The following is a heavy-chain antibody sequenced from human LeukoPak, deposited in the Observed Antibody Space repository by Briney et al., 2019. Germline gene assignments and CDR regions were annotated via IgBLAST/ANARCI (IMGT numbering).Heavy chain of an antibody. D-gene: IGHD5-18*01. V-gene: IGHV4-38-2*02. J-gene: IGHJ6*03. CDR1: DFSISRGYY. Sequence: SSETLSLTCTVSDFSISRGYYWGWIRQPPGKGLECIGTIYHSGTTYYSPSLKSRVTISVDTSKNQFSLKLSSVTAADTAVYYCARGGGRGYSYGRHYYYYYMDVWGKGTTVTVSS. CDR2: IYHSGTT. CDR3: ARGGGRGYSYGRHYYYYYMDV.